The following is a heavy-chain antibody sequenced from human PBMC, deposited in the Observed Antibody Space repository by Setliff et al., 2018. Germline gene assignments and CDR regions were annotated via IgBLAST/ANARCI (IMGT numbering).Heavy chain of an antibody. J-gene: IGHJ4*02. Sequence: PGGSLRLSCAASGFTFSSYAMSWVRQAPGKGLEWVSAISGSGGSTYYADSVKGRFTISRDNSKNTLYLQMNSLRAEDAAVYYCAKDFRDLGYSDYWGQGTLVTVSS. CDR3: AKDFRDLGYSDY. V-gene: IGHV3-23*01. CDR1: GFTFSSYA. CDR2: ISGSGGST.